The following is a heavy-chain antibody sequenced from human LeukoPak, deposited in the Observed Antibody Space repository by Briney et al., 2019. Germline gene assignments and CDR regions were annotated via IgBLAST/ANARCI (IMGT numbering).Heavy chain of an antibody. V-gene: IGHV3-9*01. D-gene: IGHD6-19*01. J-gene: IGHJ4*02. CDR3: AKDGGEAVARGYFDY. CDR1: GFTFDDYA. Sequence: GRSLRLSCAASGFTFDDYAMHWVRQAPGKGLEWVSGISWNSGSIGYADSVKGRFTISRDNAKNSLYLQMNSLRAEDTALYYCAKDGGEAVARGYFDYWGQGTLVTVSS. CDR2: ISWNSGSI.